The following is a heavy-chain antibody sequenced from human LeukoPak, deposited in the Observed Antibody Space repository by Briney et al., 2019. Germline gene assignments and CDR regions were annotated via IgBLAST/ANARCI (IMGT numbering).Heavy chain of an antibody. CDR1: GFTFDDYA. D-gene: IGHD3-10*01. CDR2: ISWNSGSI. CDR3: AKDMRHGSGSY. Sequence: GGSLRLSCAASGFTFDDYAMHWVRQAPGKGLEWVSGISWNSGSIGYADSVKGRFTISRDNAKNSLYLQMNSLRTEDTALYYCAKDMRHGSGSYWGQGTLVTVSS. J-gene: IGHJ4*02. V-gene: IGHV3-9*01.